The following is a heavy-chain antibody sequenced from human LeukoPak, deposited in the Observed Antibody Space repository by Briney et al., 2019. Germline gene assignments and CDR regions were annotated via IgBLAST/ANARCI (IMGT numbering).Heavy chain of an antibody. CDR2: IYYSGST. Sequence: SETLSLTCTVSGGSISSYYWSWIRQPPGKGLEWIGYIYYSGSTNYNPSLKSRVTISVDTSKNQFSLKLSSVTAADTAVYYCARLNQGDCSGGSCYSDYWGQGTLVTVSS. D-gene: IGHD2-15*01. CDR1: GGSISSYY. CDR3: ARLNQGDCSGGSCYSDY. V-gene: IGHV4-59*08. J-gene: IGHJ4*02.